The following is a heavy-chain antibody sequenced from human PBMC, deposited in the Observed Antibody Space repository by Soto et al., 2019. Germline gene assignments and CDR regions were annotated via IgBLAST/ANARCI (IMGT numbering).Heavy chain of an antibody. J-gene: IGHJ5*02. V-gene: IGHV3-11*06. CDR2: ISSSSTYT. Sequence: GSLRLSCAASGFTFSDYYMSWIRQAPGKGLEWVSYISSSSTYTNYADSVKGRFTISGDNAKNSLYLQMNSLRDEDTAVYYCARDSPYSSSWYDLNWFDPWGQGTLVTVSS. CDR1: GFTFSDYY. CDR3: ARDSPYSSSWYDLNWFDP. D-gene: IGHD6-13*01.